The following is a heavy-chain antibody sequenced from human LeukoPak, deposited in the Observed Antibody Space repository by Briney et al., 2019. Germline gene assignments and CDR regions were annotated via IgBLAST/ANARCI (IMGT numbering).Heavy chain of an antibody. CDR3: AREDVRKLDC. V-gene: IGHV3-30*02. CDR1: GFTFKNYG. D-gene: IGHD3-10*02. J-gene: IGHJ4*02. CDR2: IRFDGTNQ. Sequence: GGSLRLSCAASGFTFKNYGIHWVRQAPGKGLEWVAFIRFDGTNQYYADSVKGRFAISRDNSKNTVYLQMNSLIAEDTAVYYCAREDVRKLDCWGQGTLVTVSS.